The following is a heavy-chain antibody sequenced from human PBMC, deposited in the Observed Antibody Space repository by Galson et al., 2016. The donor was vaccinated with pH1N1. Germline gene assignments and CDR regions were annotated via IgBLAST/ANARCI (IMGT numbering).Heavy chain of an antibody. J-gene: IGHJ4*02. V-gene: IGHV1-2*06. CDR3: ARVNTYDSSGCYPFDY. CDR1: EYTFIGYY. CDR2: INPNNGDT. Sequence: SVKVSCKASEYTFIGYYIHWMRQAPGHGLAWMGRINPNNGDTHYAQNFQGRVTMTRDTSISTAYMELNSLRSDEPAVYYCARVNTYDSSGCYPFDYWGQGTQVTVSS. D-gene: IGHD3-22*01.